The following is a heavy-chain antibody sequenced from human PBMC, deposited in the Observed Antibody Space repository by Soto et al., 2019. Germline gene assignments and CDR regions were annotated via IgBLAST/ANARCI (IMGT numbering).Heavy chain of an antibody. CDR3: ARRKIAAAGTSDYYYGMDV. CDR2: ISAYNGNT. V-gene: IGHV1-18*04. Sequence: ASVKVSCKASGYTFTSYGISWVRQAPGQGLEWMGWISAYNGNTNYAQKLQGRVTMTTDTSTSTAYMELRSLRSDDTAVYYCARRKIAAAGTSDYYYGMDVWGQGTTVTVSS. J-gene: IGHJ6*02. D-gene: IGHD6-13*01. CDR1: GYTFTSYG.